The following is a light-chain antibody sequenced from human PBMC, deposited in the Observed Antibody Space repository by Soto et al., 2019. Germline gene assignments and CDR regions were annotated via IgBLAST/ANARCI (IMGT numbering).Light chain of an antibody. CDR3: QQYNNWPLT. CDR2: DAS. J-gene: IGKJ4*01. Sequence: EIVMTQSPATLSVSPGDRATLSCRASQRVDNDLAWYQQKPGQPPRLLIYDASTRATGIPARFSGSQSGTEFTFTISSLLSEDFVVYFCQQYNNWPLTFGGGTKVETK. V-gene: IGKV3D-15*01. CDR1: QRVDND.